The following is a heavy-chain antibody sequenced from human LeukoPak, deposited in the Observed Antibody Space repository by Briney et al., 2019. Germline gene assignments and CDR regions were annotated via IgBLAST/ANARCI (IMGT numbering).Heavy chain of an antibody. CDR2: IYPGDSDT. CDR3: ARQGGKHDSSGYYYGVDWFDP. J-gene: IGHJ5*02. Sequence: GESLQISCKGSGYSFTGYWIGWVRQMPGKGLEWMGIIYPGDSDTRYSPSFQGQVTISADKSISTAYLQWSSLKASDTAMYYCARQGGKHDSSGYYYGVDWFDPWGQGTLVTVSS. V-gene: IGHV5-51*01. D-gene: IGHD3-22*01. CDR1: GYSFTGYW.